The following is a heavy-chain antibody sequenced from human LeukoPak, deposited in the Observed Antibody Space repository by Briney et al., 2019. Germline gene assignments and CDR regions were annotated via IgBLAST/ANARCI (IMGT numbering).Heavy chain of an antibody. CDR3: ARQSQYVGSQAPDY. CDR1: GGSISSYY. V-gene: IGHV4-59*01. Sequence: SETLSLTCTVSGGSISSYYWSWIRQPPGKGLEWIGYIYYSGSTNYNPSLKSRVTISVDTSKNQFSLKLSSVTAADTAVYYCARQSQYVGSQAPDYWGQGTLVTVSS. CDR2: IYYSGST. D-gene: IGHD3-10*02. J-gene: IGHJ4*02.